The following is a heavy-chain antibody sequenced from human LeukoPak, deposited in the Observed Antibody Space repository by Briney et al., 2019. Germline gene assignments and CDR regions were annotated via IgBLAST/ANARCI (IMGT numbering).Heavy chain of an antibody. V-gene: IGHV3-21*01. CDR1: GFTFSSYA. D-gene: IGHD6-13*01. J-gene: IGHJ5*02. CDR2: ISSSSSYI. CDR3: ARDYGSSWANWFDP. Sequence: GGSLRLSCAASGFTFSSYAMSWVRQAPGKGLEWVSSISSSSSYIYYADSVKGRFTISRDNAKNSLYLQMNSLRAEDTAVYYCARDYGSSWANWFDPWGQGTLVTVSS.